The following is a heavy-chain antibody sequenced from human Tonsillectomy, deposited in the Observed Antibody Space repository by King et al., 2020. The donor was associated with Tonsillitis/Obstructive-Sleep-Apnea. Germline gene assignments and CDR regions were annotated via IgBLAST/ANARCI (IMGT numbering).Heavy chain of an antibody. Sequence: VQLQQWGAGLLKPSETLSLTCAVYGGSFSGYYWNWIRQPPGKGLEWIGEINHSGSTNYNPSLMSRVTKSVDTSKNQFSRKLSSVTAVDTAVYYCARADYFDSSGYRFWYFDLWGRGTLVTVSS. CDR2: INHSGST. J-gene: IGHJ2*01. D-gene: IGHD3-22*01. CDR1: GGSFSGYY. CDR3: ARADYFDSSGYRFWYFDL. V-gene: IGHV4-34*01.